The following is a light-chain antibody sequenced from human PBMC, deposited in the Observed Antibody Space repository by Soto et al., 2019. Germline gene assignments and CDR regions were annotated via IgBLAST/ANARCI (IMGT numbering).Light chain of an antibody. CDR3: EQHKNWPIT. J-gene: IGKJ3*01. V-gene: IGKV3-15*01. CDR2: GAS. CDR1: QSIGSN. Sequence: ETVMTQSPATLSVSPGERATLSCRASQSIGSNLAWYQQKPGQAPRLLIYGASSRATGIPARFSGSGSETEFALTISSLQFEDFAIYYFEQHKNWPITFGPGTKVDIK.